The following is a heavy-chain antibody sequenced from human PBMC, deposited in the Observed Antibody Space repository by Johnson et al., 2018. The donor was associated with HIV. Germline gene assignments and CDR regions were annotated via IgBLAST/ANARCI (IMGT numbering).Heavy chain of an antibody. Sequence: MQLVESGGGVVQPGGSLRLSCAASGFTFSTYGMHWVRQAPGKGLEWVALIWYDGSNKYYADSVKGRFTISRDNSKNTVYLQMNSLRAEDTAVYYCAKGATRYKTSGSNSDGAFDIWGQGTMVTVSS. J-gene: IGHJ3*02. D-gene: IGHD1-26*01. CDR1: GFTFSTYG. CDR3: AKGATRYKTSGSNSDGAFDI. CDR2: IWYDGSNK. V-gene: IGHV3-33*06.